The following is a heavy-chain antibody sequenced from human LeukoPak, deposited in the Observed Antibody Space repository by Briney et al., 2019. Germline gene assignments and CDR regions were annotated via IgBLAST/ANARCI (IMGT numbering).Heavy chain of an antibody. V-gene: IGHV3-30*02. CDR2: IRYDGSNK. J-gene: IGHJ4*02. CDR1: GFTFSSYG. CDR3: ATDGYSSGWYSGYFDY. D-gene: IGHD6-19*01. Sequence: GGSLRLSCAASGFTFSSYGMHWVRQAPGKGLEWVAFIRYDGSNKYYADSVKGRFTISRDNSKNTLYLQMNSLRAEDTAVYYCATDGYSSGWYSGYFDYWGQGTLVTVSS.